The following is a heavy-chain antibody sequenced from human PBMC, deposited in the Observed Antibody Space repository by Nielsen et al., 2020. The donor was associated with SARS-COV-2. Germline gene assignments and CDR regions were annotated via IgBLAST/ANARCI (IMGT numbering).Heavy chain of an antibody. V-gene: IGHV3-53*01. CDR1: GFSVSSHD. CDR3: AREFALRDTAYFDY. Sequence: GGSLLSCAASGFSVSSHDMNWVRQAPGKGLQWVSLIYSDGSTKYADSVKGRFTISRDNSRNTVYLQMNSLRPEDTAVYYCAREFALRDTAYFDYWGQGTLVTVSS. J-gene: IGHJ4*02. CDR2: IYSDGST. D-gene: IGHD5-18*01.